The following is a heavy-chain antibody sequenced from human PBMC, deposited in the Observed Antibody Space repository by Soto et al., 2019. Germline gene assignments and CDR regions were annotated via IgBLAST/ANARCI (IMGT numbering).Heavy chain of an antibody. J-gene: IGHJ4*02. CDR2: TSYDGSNK. CDR1: GFTFSIYG. Sequence: GGSLRLSCAASGFTFSIYGMHWVRQAPGKGLEWVAVTSYDGSNKYYADSVKGRFTISRDNSKNTLYLQMNSLRAEDTAVYYCAKGGRLATSGRGFDYWGQGTLVTVYS. V-gene: IGHV3-30*18. D-gene: IGHD5-12*01. CDR3: AKGGRLATSGRGFDY.